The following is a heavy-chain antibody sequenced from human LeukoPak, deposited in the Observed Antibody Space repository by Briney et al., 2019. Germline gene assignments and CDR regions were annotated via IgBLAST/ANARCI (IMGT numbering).Heavy chain of an antibody. CDR3: ARHLGGYTHFDY. J-gene: IGHJ4*02. CDR2: IDPSDSYT. V-gene: IGHV5-10-1*01. Sequence: HGESLKISCQGSGYRLSNYWITWVRQISGRGLECVGKIDPSDSYTNYSPSFQGRVTISADKSINTAYLQWSSLKASDTAIYYCARHLGGYTHFDYWGQGTLVTVSS. D-gene: IGHD5-12*01. CDR1: GYRLSNYW.